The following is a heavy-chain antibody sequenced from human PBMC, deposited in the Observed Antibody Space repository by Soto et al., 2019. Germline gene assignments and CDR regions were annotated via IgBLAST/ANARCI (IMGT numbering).Heavy chain of an antibody. V-gene: IGHV4-39*01. CDR2: IYYSGST. Sequence: SETLSLTCTVSGCSISSSSYYWGWIRQPPGKGLEWIGSIYYSGSTYYNPSLKSRVTISVDTSKNQFSLKLSSVTAADTAVYYCARPARDCSGGSCEYYYYYYYMDVWGKGTTVTVSS. CDR1: GCSISSSSYY. D-gene: IGHD2-15*01. J-gene: IGHJ6*03. CDR3: ARPARDCSGGSCEYYYYYYYMDV.